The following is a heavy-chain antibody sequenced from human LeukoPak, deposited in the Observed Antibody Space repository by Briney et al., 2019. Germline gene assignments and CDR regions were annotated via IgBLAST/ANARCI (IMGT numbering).Heavy chain of an antibody. V-gene: IGHV4-59*01. J-gene: IGHJ4*02. D-gene: IGHD3-10*01. CDR3: ARAGSLWFGETYFDY. CDR1: GGSISSYY. CDR2: IYYSGST. Sequence: SETQSLTCTVSGGSISSYYWSWIRQPPGKGLEWIGYIYYSGSTNYNPSLKSRVTISVDTSKNQFSLKLSSVTAADTAVYYCARAGSLWFGETYFDYWGQGTLVTVSS.